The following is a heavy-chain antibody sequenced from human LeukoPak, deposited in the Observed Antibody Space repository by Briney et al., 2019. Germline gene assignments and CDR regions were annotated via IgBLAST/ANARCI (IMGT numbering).Heavy chain of an antibody. Sequence: GGSLRLSCAASGFTFSSYGMHCVRQAPGKGLEWVAVISYDGSNKYYADSVKGRFTISRDNSKNTLYLQMNSLRAEDTAVYYCANGRYSSSWYARGYYYYGMDVWGQGTTVTVSS. D-gene: IGHD6-13*01. CDR1: GFTFSSYG. J-gene: IGHJ6*02. CDR3: ANGRYSSSWYARGYYYYGMDV. V-gene: IGHV3-30*18. CDR2: ISYDGSNK.